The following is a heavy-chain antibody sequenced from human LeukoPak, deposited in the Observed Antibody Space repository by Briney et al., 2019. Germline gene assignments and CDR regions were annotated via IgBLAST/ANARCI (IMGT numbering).Heavy chain of an antibody. CDR2: ISDDGSNT. CDR1: GFTFGTYG. D-gene: IGHD6-6*01. V-gene: IGHV3-30*18. CDR3: AKVHSSSYYYGMDV. J-gene: IGHJ6*02. Sequence: GRSLRLSCAASGFTFGTYGMHWVRQAPGKGLDWVAAISDDGSNTYYADSVKGRFTISRDNSKNTLYLQMNSLRAEDTAVYYCAKVHSSSYYYGMDVWGQGTTVTVSS.